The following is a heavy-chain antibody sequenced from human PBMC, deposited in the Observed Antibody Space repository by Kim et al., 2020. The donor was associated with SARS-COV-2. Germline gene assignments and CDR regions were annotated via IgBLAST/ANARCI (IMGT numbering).Heavy chain of an antibody. Sequence: SETLSLTCTVSGDSISSGGYYWSWIRQHPTKGLEWIGYIYYSGSPYYNPSLKSRVTMSVDTSKNQFSLKLSSVTAADTAVYYCARRGNDILTGYYKYYFDYWGQGTLVTVSS. J-gene: IGHJ4*02. D-gene: IGHD3-9*01. CDR1: GDSISSGGYY. CDR2: IYYSGSP. CDR3: ARRGNDILTGYYKYYFDY. V-gene: IGHV4-31*03.